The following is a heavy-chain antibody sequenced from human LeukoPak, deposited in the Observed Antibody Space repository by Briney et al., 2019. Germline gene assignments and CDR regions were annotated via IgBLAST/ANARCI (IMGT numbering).Heavy chain of an antibody. J-gene: IGHJ5*02. D-gene: IGHD2-15*01. Sequence: ASVKVSCKASGYTFTGYYMHWVRQAPGQGLEWMGWINPNSGGTNYAQKFQGRVTMTRDTSISTVYMELSRLRSDDTAVYYCARDTVVVVATYWFDPWGQGTLVTVSS. V-gene: IGHV1-2*02. CDR2: INPNSGGT. CDR1: GYTFTGYY. CDR3: ARDTVVVVATYWFDP.